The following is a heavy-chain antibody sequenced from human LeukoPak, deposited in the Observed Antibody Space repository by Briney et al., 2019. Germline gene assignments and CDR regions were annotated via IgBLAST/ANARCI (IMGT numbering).Heavy chain of an antibody. Sequence: GGSRRLSCAASGFTFSSYSMNWVRQAPGKGLEWVSYITSSSSTIYYADSVKGRFTISRDNAKNSLYLQMNSLRAEDTAVYYCARDSQPDFWLNYYYYYYYMDVWGKGTTVTVSS. CDR3: ARDSQPDFWLNYYYYYYYMDV. V-gene: IGHV3-48*04. D-gene: IGHD3-3*01. CDR2: ITSSSSTI. J-gene: IGHJ6*03. CDR1: GFTFSSYS.